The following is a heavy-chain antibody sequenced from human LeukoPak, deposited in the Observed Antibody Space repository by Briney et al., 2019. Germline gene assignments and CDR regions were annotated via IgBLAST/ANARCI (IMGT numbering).Heavy chain of an antibody. CDR1: GYTFTGHY. J-gene: IGHJ4*02. D-gene: IGHD4-11*01. CDR3: ATGDVTQGNPH. CDR2: IIPNNGGT. V-gene: IGHV1-2*02. Sequence: ASVKVSCKASGYTFTGHYIHWVRRAPGQGLEWMGWIIPNNGGTNYAQQFQGRVTMTKDTSISTAYMELTRLTSDDTAVYYCATGDVTQGNPHWGQGTLVTVSS.